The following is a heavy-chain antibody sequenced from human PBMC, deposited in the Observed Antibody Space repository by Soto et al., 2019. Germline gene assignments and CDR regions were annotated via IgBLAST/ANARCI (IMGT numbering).Heavy chain of an antibody. CDR2: IYYSGST. Sequence: QVQLQESGPGLVKPSQTLSLTCTVSGGSISSGDYYWSWIRQPPGTGLEWIGYIYYSGSTYYNPSLNGRVTISVDTSKSQSSLTLSSVTAADTAVYYCARSVVVAATQFDPWGQGTLVTVSS. CDR3: ARSVVVAATQFDP. CDR1: GGSISSGDYY. D-gene: IGHD2-15*01. J-gene: IGHJ5*02. V-gene: IGHV4-30-4*01.